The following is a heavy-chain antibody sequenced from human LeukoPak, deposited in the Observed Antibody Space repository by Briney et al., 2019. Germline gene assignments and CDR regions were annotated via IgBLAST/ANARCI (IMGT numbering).Heavy chain of an antibody. V-gene: IGHV1-69*05. Sequence: SVKVSCKASGGTFSSYAISWVRQAPGQGLEWMGGIIPIFGTANYVQKFQGRVTITTDESTSTAYMELSSLRTEDTAVYYCARDAEGPTVRVRYYYYMDVWGKGTTVTVSS. CDR2: IIPIFGTA. CDR3: ARDAEGPTVRVRYYYYMDV. D-gene: IGHD4-11*01. J-gene: IGHJ6*03. CDR1: GGTFSSYA.